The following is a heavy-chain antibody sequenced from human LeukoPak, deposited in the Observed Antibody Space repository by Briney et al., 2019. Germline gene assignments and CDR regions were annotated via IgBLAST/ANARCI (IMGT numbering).Heavy chain of an antibody. CDR2: ISSSGSPI. D-gene: IGHD1-7*01. Sequence: GGSLRLSCAASGFSLSDYSMNWVRQAPGKGLEWVSYISSSGSPIYYADSLKGRFTISRDNAKNSLYLQMNSLRAEDTAVYYCARAHNWKYGTFDYWGQGTLVTVSS. CDR1: GFSLSDYS. CDR3: ARAHNWKYGTFDY. J-gene: IGHJ4*02. V-gene: IGHV3-48*04.